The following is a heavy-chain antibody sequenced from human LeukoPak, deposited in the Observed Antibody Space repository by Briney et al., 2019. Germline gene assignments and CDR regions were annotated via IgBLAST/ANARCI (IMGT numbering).Heavy chain of an antibody. Sequence: SETLSLTCTVSGDSISGYSWSWIRQPPGKGLEWIGYIYYSGATNYNLSLKSRVTMSVDTSKNKLSLKLSSMTVADTAVYYCARETSQKGAHYMDVWGKGTTVTISS. CDR3: ARETSQKGAHYMDV. V-gene: IGHV4-59*01. CDR1: GDSISGYS. J-gene: IGHJ6*03. D-gene: IGHD3-16*01. CDR2: IYYSGAT.